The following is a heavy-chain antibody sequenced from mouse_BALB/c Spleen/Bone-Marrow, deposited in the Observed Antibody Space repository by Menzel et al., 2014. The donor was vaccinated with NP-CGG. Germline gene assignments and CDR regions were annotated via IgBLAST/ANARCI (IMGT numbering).Heavy chain of an antibody. Sequence: VHVKQSGAELVKPGASVKLSCTASGFNIKDTYMHWVKQRPEQGLEWIGRIDPANANTKYDPKFQGKATITADTSSNTAYLQLSSLTSEDTAVYYCALYYGDVMDYWGQGTSVTVSS. CDR3: ALYYGDVMDY. V-gene: IGHV14-3*02. J-gene: IGHJ4*01. CDR1: GFNIKDTY. CDR2: IDPANANT. D-gene: IGHD1-1*01.